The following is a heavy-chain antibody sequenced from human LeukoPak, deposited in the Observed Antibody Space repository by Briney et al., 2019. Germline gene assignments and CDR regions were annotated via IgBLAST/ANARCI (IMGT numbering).Heavy chain of an antibody. CDR3: QGNYDFWSGYPMYYFDY. V-gene: IGHV3-30*02. CDR1: GFTFSSYG. D-gene: IGHD3-3*01. Sequence: GGSLRLSCAASGFTFSSYGMHWVRQAPGKGLEWVAFIRYDGSNKYYADSVKGRFTISRDNSRNTLYLQMNSLRAEDTAVYYCQGNYDFWSGYPMYYFDYWGQGTLVTVSS. J-gene: IGHJ4*02. CDR2: IRYDGSNK.